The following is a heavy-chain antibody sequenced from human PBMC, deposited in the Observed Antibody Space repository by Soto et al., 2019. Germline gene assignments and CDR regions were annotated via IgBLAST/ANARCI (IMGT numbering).Heavy chain of an antibody. Sequence: GGSLRLSCAASGFNFNSYTINWVRQAPGKRLEWLSSISSSGYIFSTDSVRGRFTISRDNAKNSVYLQINSLRAEDTAVYFCARDCSGGSCYPAMGVWGQGTTVTVSS. J-gene: IGHJ6*02. D-gene: IGHD2-15*01. CDR3: ARDCSGGSCYPAMGV. CDR1: GFNFNSYT. V-gene: IGHV3-21*01. CDR2: ISSSGYI.